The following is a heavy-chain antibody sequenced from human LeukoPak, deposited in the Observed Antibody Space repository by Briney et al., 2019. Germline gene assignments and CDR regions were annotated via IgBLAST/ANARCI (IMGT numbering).Heavy chain of an antibody. J-gene: IGHJ4*02. CDR3: TTDPGYYCDSSGAFFDY. Sequence: GGSLRLSCAASGFTFSNAWMSWVRQAPGKGLEWVGRIKSKTDGGTTAYAAPVKGRFTISRDDSKNTLYLQMNSLKTEDTAVYYCTTDPGYYCDSSGAFFDYWGQGTLVTVSS. CDR1: GFTFSNAW. CDR2: IKSKTDGGTT. V-gene: IGHV3-15*01. D-gene: IGHD3-22*01.